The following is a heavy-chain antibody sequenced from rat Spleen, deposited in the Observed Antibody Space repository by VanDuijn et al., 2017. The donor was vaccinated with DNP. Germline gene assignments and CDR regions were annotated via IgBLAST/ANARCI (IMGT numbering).Heavy chain of an antibody. Sequence: EVHLVESGGGLVQPGRSLKLSCAASGFTFSDYNMAWVRQAPKKGLEWVATITYDGSKTYYRDSVKGRFTISRDNVKSTLYLQLDSLRSEDTATYYCARINYGGYYYVMDAWGQGTSVTVSS. CDR3: ARINYGGYYYVMDA. V-gene: IGHV5S10*01. CDR1: GFTFSDYN. J-gene: IGHJ4*01. CDR2: ITYDGSKT. D-gene: IGHD1-11*01.